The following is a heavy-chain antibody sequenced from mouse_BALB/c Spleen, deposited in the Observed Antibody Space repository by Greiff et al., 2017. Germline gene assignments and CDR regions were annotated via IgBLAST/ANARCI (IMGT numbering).Heavy chain of an antibody. V-gene: IGHV3-2*02. J-gene: IGHJ3*01. D-gene: IGHD2-4*01. CDR3: ARGGDYDAWFAY. CDR2: ISYSGST. CDR1: GYSITSDYA. Sequence: EVHLVESGPGLVKPSQSLSLTCTVTGYSITSDYAWNWIRQFPGNKLEWMGYISYSGSTSYNPSLKSRISITRDTSKNQFFLQLNSVTTEDTATYYCARGGDYDAWFAYWGQGTLVTVSA.